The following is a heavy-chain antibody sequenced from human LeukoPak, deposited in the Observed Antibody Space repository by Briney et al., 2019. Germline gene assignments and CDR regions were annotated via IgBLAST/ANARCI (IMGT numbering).Heavy chain of an antibody. J-gene: IGHJ4*02. CDR3: ARTHGVGATPYYFDY. CDR2: ISYDGSNK. D-gene: IGHD1-26*01. CDR1: GFTFSSYA. V-gene: IGHV3-30*01. Sequence: GGSLRLSCAASGFTFSSYAMHWVRQAPGKGLEWVAVISYDGSNKYYADSVKGRFTISRANSKNTLYLQMNSLRAEDTAVYYCARTHGVGATPYYFDYWGQGTLVTVSS.